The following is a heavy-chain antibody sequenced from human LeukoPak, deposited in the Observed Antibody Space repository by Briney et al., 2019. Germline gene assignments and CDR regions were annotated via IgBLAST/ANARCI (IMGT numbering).Heavy chain of an antibody. Sequence: ASVKVSCKVSGYTLTELSMHWVRQAPGKGLEWMGGFDPEDGETIYAQKFQGRVTMTEDTSTDTAYMELSSLRSEDTAVYYCATWAAGSYYFDYWSQGTLVTVSS. CDR2: FDPEDGET. CDR3: ATWAAGSYYFDY. CDR1: GYTLTELS. J-gene: IGHJ4*02. V-gene: IGHV1-24*01. D-gene: IGHD6-13*01.